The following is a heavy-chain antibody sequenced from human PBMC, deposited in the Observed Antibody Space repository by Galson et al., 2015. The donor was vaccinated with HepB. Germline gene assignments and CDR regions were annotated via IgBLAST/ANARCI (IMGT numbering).Heavy chain of an antibody. D-gene: IGHD3-10*01. CDR3: ARDISSYYYGSGSYYGVDY. J-gene: IGHJ4*02. CDR2: INAGNGNT. CDR1: GYTFTSYA. Sequence: SVKVSCKASGYTFTSYAMHWVRQAPGQRLEWMGWINAGNGNTKYSQKFQGRVTITRDTSASTAYMELSSLRSEDTAVYYCARDISSYYYGSGSYYGVDYWGQGTLVTVSS. V-gene: IGHV1-3*01.